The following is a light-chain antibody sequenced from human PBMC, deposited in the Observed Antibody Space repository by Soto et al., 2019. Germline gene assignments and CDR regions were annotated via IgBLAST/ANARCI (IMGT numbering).Light chain of an antibody. V-gene: IGKV3-15*01. CDR1: QSVSSN. CDR3: PHFNNWT. CDR2: GAS. Sequence: DIVMSQSPVTLSVSPRARATLSCRASQSVSSNLAWYQQKPGQAPRLLVYGASTRATGIPARFSGSGSGTELTLTISRLQSEGLTDYYCPHFNNWTFGQGTKVEIK. J-gene: IGKJ1*01.